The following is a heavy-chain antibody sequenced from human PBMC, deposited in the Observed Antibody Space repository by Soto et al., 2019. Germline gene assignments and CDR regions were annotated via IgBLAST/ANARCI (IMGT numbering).Heavy chain of an antibody. CDR1: GFTFSSYA. CDR2: ISYDGSNK. J-gene: IGHJ5*02. CDR3: ARDYSRSMGFDP. V-gene: IGHV3-30-3*01. D-gene: IGHD6-13*01. Sequence: GSLRLSCAASGFTFSSYAMHWVRQAPGKGLEWVAVISYDGSNKYYADSVKGRFTISRDNSKNTLYLQMNSLRAEDTAVYYCARDYSRSMGFDPWGQGTLVTVSS.